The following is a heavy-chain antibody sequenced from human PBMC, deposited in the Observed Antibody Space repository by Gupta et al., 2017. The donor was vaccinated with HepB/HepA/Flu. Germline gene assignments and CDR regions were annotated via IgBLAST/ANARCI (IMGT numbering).Heavy chain of an antibody. CDR2: INQDGRDR. Sequence: EVQLVESGGGLVQPGGSLRLSCAASEFRFSTYWMSWIRQVPGKGLEWVANINQDGRDRNYVDSVKGRFTISRDNAKNSLYLQMNSLRAEDTAVYYXARDRNXNPDCTGANCHTDWFFDVWGRGTLXTVSS. CDR3: ARDRNXNPDCTGANCHTDWFFDV. CDR1: EFRFSTYW. D-gene: IGHD2-8*02. V-gene: IGHV3-7*01. J-gene: IGHJ2*01.